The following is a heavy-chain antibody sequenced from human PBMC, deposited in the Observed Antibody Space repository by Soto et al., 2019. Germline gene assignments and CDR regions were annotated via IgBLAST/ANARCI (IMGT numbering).Heavy chain of an antibody. V-gene: IGHV3-53*01. J-gene: IGHJ6*02. CDR2: IYSGGST. D-gene: IGHD3-9*01. CDR1: GFTVSSNY. CDR3: AREFRYFDWLLQGSSGMDV. Sequence: EVQLVESGGGLIRPGGSLRLSCAVSGFTVSSNYMSWVRQAPGKRLEWVSVIYSGGSTYYADSVKGRFTISRDNSKNTLYLQMNSLRAEDTAVYYCAREFRYFDWLLQGSSGMDVWGQGTTVTVSS.